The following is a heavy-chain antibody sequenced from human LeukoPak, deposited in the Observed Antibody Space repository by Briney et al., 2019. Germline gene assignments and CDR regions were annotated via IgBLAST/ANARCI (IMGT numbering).Heavy chain of an antibody. CDR3: ARVNDYIGTYYFDF. CDR1: GGTFSSYA. CDR2: IIPIFGTA. Sequence: GASVKVSCKASGGTFSSYAISWVRQAPGQGLEWMGGIIPIFGTANYAQKFQGRVTITADESTSTAYMELSSLRSEDTAIYFCARVNDYIGTYYFDFWGQGTLVTVSS. J-gene: IGHJ4*02. V-gene: IGHV1-69*13. D-gene: IGHD4-11*01.